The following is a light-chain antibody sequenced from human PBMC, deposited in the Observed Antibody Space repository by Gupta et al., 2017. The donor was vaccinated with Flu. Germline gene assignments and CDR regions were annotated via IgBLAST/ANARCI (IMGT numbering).Light chain of an antibody. V-gene: IGKV3-20*01. CDR2: GAS. J-gene: IGKJ2*01. Sequence: TRSLPPGERATLSCRASQSVSSSYLAWYQQKPGQAPRLLIYGASSRATGIPDRFSGSGSGTDFTLTISRLEPEDFAVYYCQQYGSSPLYTLGQGTKLEIK. CDR3: QQYGSSPLYT. CDR1: QSVSSSY.